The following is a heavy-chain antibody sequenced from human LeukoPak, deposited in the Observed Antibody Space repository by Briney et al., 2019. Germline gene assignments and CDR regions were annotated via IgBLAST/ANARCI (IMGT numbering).Heavy chain of an antibody. V-gene: IGHV4-39*07. J-gene: IGHJ4*02. Sequence: SETLSLTCTVSGGSISSSSYYWGWIRQPPGKGLEWIGSIYYSGSTYYNPSLKSRVTISVDTSKNQFSLKLSSVTAADTAVYYCARSTGYYKELFDYWGQGTLVTVSS. CDR2: IYYSGST. CDR1: GGSISSSSYY. D-gene: IGHD3-9*01. CDR3: ARSTGYYKELFDY.